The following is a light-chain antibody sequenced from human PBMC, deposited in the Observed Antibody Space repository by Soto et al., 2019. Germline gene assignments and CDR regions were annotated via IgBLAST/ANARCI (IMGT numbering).Light chain of an antibody. V-gene: IGKV1-9*01. CDR2: AAS. CDR1: HDINRY. Sequence: DIRLTQSQSFLSASVGDRVTITCRASHDINRYLAWYQQKPGKAPKLLIYAASTLHNAVPSRFSGAGSGTEFTLTISSLQPEDFATYYCQQLHIYPRTFGQGTKVEF. J-gene: IGKJ1*01. CDR3: QQLHIYPRT.